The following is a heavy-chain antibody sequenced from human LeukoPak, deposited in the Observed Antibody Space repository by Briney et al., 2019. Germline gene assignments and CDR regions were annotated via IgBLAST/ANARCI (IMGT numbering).Heavy chain of an antibody. CDR1: GVSISSSSYY. CDR3: ARTNPSFDY. Sequence: SETLSLTCTVSGVSISSSSYYWSWIRQPPGKGLEWIGYIFYSGSTNYNPSLKSRVTISVDTSKNQVSLKLRSVTAADTAVYYCARTNPSFDYWGQGTLVTVSS. V-gene: IGHV4-61*05. J-gene: IGHJ4*02. CDR2: IFYSGST.